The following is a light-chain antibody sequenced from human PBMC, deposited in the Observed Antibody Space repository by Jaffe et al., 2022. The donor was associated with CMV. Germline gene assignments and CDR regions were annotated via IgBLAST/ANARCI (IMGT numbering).Light chain of an antibody. Sequence: SYELTQPLSVSVALGQTARITCGGNNIGIKNVHWYQQKPGQAPVLVIYRDSNRPSGIPGRFSGSNSGNTATLTISRAQAGDEADYYCQVWDSGTAYVIFGGGTKLTVL. CDR3: QVWDSGTAYVI. V-gene: IGLV3-9*01. J-gene: IGLJ2*01. CDR2: RDS. CDR1: NIGIKN.